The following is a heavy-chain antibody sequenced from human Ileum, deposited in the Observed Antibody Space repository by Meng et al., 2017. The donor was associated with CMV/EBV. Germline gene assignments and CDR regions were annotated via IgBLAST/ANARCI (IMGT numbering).Heavy chain of an antibody. V-gene: IGHV1-46*01. CDR1: GYTLTTYF. CDR2: ISASGGST. Sequence: ASVKVSCKASGYTLTTYFFHWVRQAPAQELEWMGMISASGGSTNYAQKFQGRVTMTRDTSTRTVYMELTSLRSEDTAVYYCARDKNARSSSGWFDHWGQGTLVTVSS. CDR3: ARDKNARSSSGWFDH. J-gene: IGHJ5*02. D-gene: IGHD6-6*01.